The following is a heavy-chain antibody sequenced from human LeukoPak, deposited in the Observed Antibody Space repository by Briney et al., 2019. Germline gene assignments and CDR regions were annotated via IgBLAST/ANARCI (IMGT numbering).Heavy chain of an antibody. J-gene: IGHJ4*02. Sequence: ASVTVSFKASGYTFTSYYLHWVRQAPGQGREWMGIINPSGGSTSYAQKFQGRVTINRDMSTTTVYMELSSLRSEDTAVYYCARSKNLTPNCYFDYWGQGTLVTVSS. V-gene: IGHV1-46*01. CDR3: ARSKNLTPNCYFDY. CDR2: INPSGGST. CDR1: GYTFTSYY. D-gene: IGHD4-23*01.